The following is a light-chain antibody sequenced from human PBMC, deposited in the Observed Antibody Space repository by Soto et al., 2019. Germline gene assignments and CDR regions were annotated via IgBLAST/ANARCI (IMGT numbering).Light chain of an antibody. V-gene: IGKV4-1*01. CDR2: WAS. CDR3: QQYYSTPRT. CDR1: QTILYSSNNKNY. Sequence: DIVMTQSPDSLAVSLGERATINCKSSQTILYSSNNKNYLAWYQQKPGQPPKKLIFWASTREYGVPDRFSGSGSGTDFTLTISSLRAEDVAVYYCQQYYSTPRTFGQGTKVEIK. J-gene: IGKJ1*01.